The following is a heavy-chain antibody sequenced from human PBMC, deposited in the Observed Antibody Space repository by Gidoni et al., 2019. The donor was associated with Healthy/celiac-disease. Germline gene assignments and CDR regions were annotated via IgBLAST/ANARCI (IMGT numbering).Heavy chain of an antibody. CDR2: IRSKAYGGTT. V-gene: IGHV3-49*05. J-gene: IGHJ6*02. CDR3: TRDRWSSGYYYYYGMDV. D-gene: IGHD3-22*01. Sequence: EVQLVESGGGLVKPGRSLRLSCTASGFTFGDYAMSWFRQAPGKGLEWVGFIRSKAYGGTTEYAASVKGRFTISRDDSKSIAYLQMNSLKTEDTAVYYCTRDRWSSGYYYYYGMDVWGQGTTVTVSS. CDR1: GFTFGDYA.